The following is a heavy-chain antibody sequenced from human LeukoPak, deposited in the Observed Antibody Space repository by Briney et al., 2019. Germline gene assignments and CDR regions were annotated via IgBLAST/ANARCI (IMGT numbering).Heavy chain of an antibody. CDR1: GGSISSYY. Sequence: SETLSLTCTVSGGSISSYYWSWIRQPPGKGLEWIGYIYYSGSTNYNPSLKSRVTISVDTSKNQFSLKLSSVTAADTAVYYCATVAGTGYFDYWGQGTLVTVSS. V-gene: IGHV4-59*01. CDR3: ATVAGTGYFDY. J-gene: IGHJ4*02. D-gene: IGHD6-19*01. CDR2: IYYSGST.